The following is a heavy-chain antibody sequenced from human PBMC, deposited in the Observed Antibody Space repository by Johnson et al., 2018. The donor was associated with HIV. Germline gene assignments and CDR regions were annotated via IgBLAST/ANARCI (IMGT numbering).Heavy chain of an antibody. V-gene: IGHV3-7*03. CDR3: ARDRAGFDI. D-gene: IGHD6-19*01. CDR1: GFTFSSYW. CDR2: IKQDGSEK. Sequence: VQLVESGGGLVQPGGSLRLSCAASGFTFSSYWMSWVRQAPGKGLEWVANIKQDGSEKYYVDSVKGRFTISRDNSKNTLYLQMNSLRAEDTALYYCARDRAGFDIWGQGTMVTVSS. J-gene: IGHJ3*02.